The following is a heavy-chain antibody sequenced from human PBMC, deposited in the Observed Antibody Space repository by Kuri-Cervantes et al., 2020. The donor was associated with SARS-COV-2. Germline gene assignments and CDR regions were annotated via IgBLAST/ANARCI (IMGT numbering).Heavy chain of an antibody. Sequence: ESLKISCTVSHEPLYSSSHFWGWIRQSTGKGLEWIGSVFYCGTTYYNPSLQSRVTVSVDLSKNQFSLSLQSVTAADTAVYYCVRDHDYGSRNKFDFWGPGALVTVSS. D-gene: IGHD6-13*01. J-gene: IGHJ4*02. CDR1: HEPLYSSSHF. CDR2: VFYCGTT. CDR3: VRDHDYGSRNKFDF. V-gene: IGHV4-39*02.